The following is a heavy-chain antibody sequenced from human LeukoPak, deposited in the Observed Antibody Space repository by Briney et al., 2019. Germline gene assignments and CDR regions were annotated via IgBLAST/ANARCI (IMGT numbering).Heavy chain of an antibody. J-gene: IGHJ5*02. D-gene: IGHD4-11*01. CDR2: ISAYNGNT. CDR3: ARGGDYSNYNNWFDP. Sequence: ASVKVSCKASGYTFTSYGISWVRQAPGQGLEWMGWISAYNGNTNYAQKLQGRVTITTDTSTSTAYMELRSLRSDDTAVYYCARGGDYSNYNNWFDPWGQGTLVTVSS. CDR1: GYTFTSYG. V-gene: IGHV1-18*01.